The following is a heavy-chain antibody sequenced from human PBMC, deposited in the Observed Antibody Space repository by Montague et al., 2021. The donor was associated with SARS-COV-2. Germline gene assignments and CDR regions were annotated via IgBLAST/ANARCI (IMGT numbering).Heavy chain of an antibody. Sequence: SETLSLTCTVSGASINSRYWSWIRQPPGKGLEWIGYYYSGSTKYNPSLKSRVTISVDTTKNQFSLKLSSVTATDTAVYYCARHLNYRDYGGDDYWGQGTLVTVSS. V-gene: IGHV4-59*08. CDR1: GASINSRY. CDR3: ARHLNYRDYGGDDY. J-gene: IGHJ4*02. CDR2: YYSGST. D-gene: IGHD4-17*01.